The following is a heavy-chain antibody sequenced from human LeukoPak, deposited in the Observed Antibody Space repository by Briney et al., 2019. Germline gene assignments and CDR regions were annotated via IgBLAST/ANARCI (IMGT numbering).Heavy chain of an antibody. V-gene: IGHV4-59*08. D-gene: IGHD6-13*01. CDR1: GGSINNYY. J-gene: IGHJ4*02. CDR2: IYYSGST. CDR3: ARSTFSSNWNL. Sequence: SGTLSLTCTVSGGSINNYYWSWVRQPPGKGLEWIGYIYYSGSTNYNPSLKSRVTISVDTSKNQFSLKLTSVTAADTAVYYCARSTFSSNWNLWGQGTLVTVSS.